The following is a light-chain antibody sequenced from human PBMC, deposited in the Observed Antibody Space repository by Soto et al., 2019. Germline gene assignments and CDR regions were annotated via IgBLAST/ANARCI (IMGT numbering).Light chain of an antibody. Sequence: EIVLTQSPATLALSPGERATLSCRASQSVINYLAWYQQKPGQAPRLLIYDTSTRATGIPARFSGSGSGTDFTLIISSLEPEDFAVYYCQHRANWPLTLGGGTKVDIK. CDR3: QHRANWPLT. V-gene: IGKV3-11*01. CDR1: QSVINY. J-gene: IGKJ4*01. CDR2: DTS.